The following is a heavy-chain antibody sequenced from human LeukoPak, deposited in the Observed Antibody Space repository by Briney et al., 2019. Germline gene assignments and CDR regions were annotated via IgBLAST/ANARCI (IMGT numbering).Heavy chain of an antibody. CDR1: GYTFTSYS. D-gene: IGHD3-9*01. CDR2: ISAYNGNT. CDR3: ARDATGEELRYFDWSPSFDY. Sequence: ASVKVSCKASGYTFTSYSISWVRQAPGQGLEWMGWISAYNGNTNYAQKLQGRVTMTTDTSTSTAYMELRSLRSDDTAVYYCARDATGEELRYFDWSPSFDYWGQGTLVTVSS. V-gene: IGHV1-18*01. J-gene: IGHJ4*02.